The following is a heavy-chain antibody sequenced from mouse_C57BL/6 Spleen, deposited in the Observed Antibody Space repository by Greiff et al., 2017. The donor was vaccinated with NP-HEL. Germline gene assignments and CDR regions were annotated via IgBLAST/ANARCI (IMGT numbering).Heavy chain of an antibody. V-gene: IGHV1-55*01. CDR1: GYTFTSYW. D-gene: IGHD1-1*01. Sequence: VQLQQPGAELVKPGASVKMSCKASGYTFTSYWITWVKQRPGQGLEWIGDIYPGSGSTNYNEKFKSKATLTVDTSSSTAYMQLSSLTSEDSAVYYCARNLLDYGSRGYCDYWGQGTTLTVSS. CDR2: IYPGSGST. CDR3: ARNLLDYGSRGYCDY. J-gene: IGHJ2*01.